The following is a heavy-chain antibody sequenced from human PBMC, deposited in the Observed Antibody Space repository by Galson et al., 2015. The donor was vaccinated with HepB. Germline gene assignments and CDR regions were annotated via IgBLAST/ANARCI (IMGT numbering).Heavy chain of an antibody. Sequence: SLRLSCAASGFTFSNYPMHWVRQAPGKGLEWVAAVSYDGSNKHYADSVNGRFTISRDNSKNTLHLQMNSLRTEDTAAYHCARALDPYDYWGQGALVTVSS. CDR3: ARALDPYDY. J-gene: IGHJ4*02. CDR2: VSYDGSNK. V-gene: IGHV3-30*04. CDR1: GFTFSNYP. D-gene: IGHD3-16*02.